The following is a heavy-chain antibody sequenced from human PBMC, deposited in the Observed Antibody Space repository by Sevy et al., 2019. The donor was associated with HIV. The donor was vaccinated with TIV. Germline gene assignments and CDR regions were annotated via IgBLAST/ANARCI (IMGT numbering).Heavy chain of an antibody. CDR2: ILYDGSNK. Sequence: GESLKISCTASGFTFSTYGLHWGRQAPGKGLEWVAVILYDGSNKYYGDSVKGRFTISRDNSKNTLYLQMNSLRGEDTAVYYCARGLAALPGYYYGMDVWGQRTTVTVSS. CDR1: GFTFSTYG. D-gene: IGHD6-6*01. V-gene: IGHV3-30*04. CDR3: ARGLAALPGYYYGMDV. J-gene: IGHJ6*02.